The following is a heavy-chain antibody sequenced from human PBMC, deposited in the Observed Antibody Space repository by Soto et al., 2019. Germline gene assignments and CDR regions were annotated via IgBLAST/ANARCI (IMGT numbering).Heavy chain of an antibody. V-gene: IGHV3-23*01. CDR3: ARDRFKRFGEFFFYSFDP. J-gene: IGHJ5*02. D-gene: IGHD3-10*01. Sequence: GGSLRLSCAASGFTFSSYAMSWVRQAPGKGLEWVSAISGSGGSTYYADSVKGRFTISRDNSKNTLYLQMNSLRAEDTAVYYCARDRFKRFGEFFFYSFDPWGQGLLVTVSS. CDR2: ISGSGGST. CDR1: GFTFSSYA.